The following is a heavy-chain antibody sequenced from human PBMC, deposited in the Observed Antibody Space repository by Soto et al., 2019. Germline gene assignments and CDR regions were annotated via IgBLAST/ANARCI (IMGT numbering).Heavy chain of an antibody. D-gene: IGHD6-19*01. Sequence: DVQMVESGGGLIQPGRSLRLSYAASGFIVSSSYVTWVSQAPGKGLEWVSVIYADGRTYYADSVKGRFTISSDYSKNTLYLQMNSLTAEDTAVYYCARCGGWYGQCYFDCWGQGTRVTVSS. J-gene: IGHJ4*02. CDR1: GFIVSSSY. V-gene: IGHV3-53*02. CDR2: IYADGRT. CDR3: ARCGGWYGQCYFDC.